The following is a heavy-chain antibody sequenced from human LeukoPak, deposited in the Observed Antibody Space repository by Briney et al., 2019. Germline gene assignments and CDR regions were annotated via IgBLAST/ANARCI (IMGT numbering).Heavy chain of an antibody. J-gene: IGHJ4*02. CDR2: ISSSSSTI. CDR1: GFTFIREG. D-gene: IGHD3-16*02. CDR3: AKDVVWGSYRYSDY. V-gene: IGHV3-48*01. Sequence: VRTLSLWCAAWGFTFIREGMNSVRQAPGKGLEWVSYISSSSSTIYYADSVKGRFTISRDNSKNTLYLQMNSLRAEDTAVYYCAKDVVWGSYRYSDYWGQGTLVTVSS.